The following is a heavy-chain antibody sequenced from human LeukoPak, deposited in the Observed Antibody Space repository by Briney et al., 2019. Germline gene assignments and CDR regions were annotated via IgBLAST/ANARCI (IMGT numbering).Heavy chain of an antibody. J-gene: IGHJ5*02. CDR3: ARHCSATSCYKGPRFDP. CDR2: IYYSGNT. CDR1: GGSLSSYY. V-gene: IGHV4-59*08. D-gene: IGHD2-2*02. Sequence: SETLSLTCAVSGGSLSSYYWSWIRQPPGKGLEWIGSIYYSGNTNYNPSLESRVTILVDTSKNQFSLKLRSVTAADTAVYFCARHCSATSCYKGPRFDPWGQGTLVTVSS.